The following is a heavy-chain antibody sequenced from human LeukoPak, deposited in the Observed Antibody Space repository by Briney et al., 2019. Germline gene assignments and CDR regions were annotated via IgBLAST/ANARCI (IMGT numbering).Heavy chain of an antibody. CDR3: AKEARYYYDSSGFAFDI. CDR1: GFNFDDYA. V-gene: IGHV3-9*01. J-gene: IGHJ3*02. Sequence: GGSLRLSCAASGFNFDDYAMHWVRQAPGKGLEWVSGISWDSGSIGYADSVKGRFSISRDNAKNSLYLQMISLRAEDTASYYCAKEARYYYDSSGFAFDIWGQGTMVTVSS. D-gene: IGHD3-22*01. CDR2: ISWDSGSI.